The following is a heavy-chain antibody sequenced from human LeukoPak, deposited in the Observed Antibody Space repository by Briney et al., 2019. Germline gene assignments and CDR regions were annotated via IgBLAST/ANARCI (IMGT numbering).Heavy chain of an antibody. CDR1: GGSISSYY. Sequence: SSETLSLTCTVSGGSISSYYWSWIRQPAGKGLEWIGRIYTNGSTNYNPSLKSRVTMSVDTSKNQFSLKLSSVTAADTAVYYCGRDSKYRYGYYGMGVWGQGTTVTVSS. CDR2: IYTNGST. D-gene: IGHD5-18*01. V-gene: IGHV4-4*07. J-gene: IGHJ6*01. CDR3: GRDSKYRYGYYGMGV.